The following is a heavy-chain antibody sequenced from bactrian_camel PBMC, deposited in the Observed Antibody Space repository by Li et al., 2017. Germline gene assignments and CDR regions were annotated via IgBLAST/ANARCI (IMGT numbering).Heavy chain of an antibody. Sequence: HVQLVESGGDSVQAGGSLRLSCAASGDTYSTYCMGWFRQAPGKEREGVAVIDSGGSRSYADSVKGRFTISQDVDQNTVWLQMNSLEPEDTAMYYCKRISRESWCSPGEYWGQGTQVTVS. CDR2: IDSGGSR. V-gene: IGHV3S53*01. J-gene: IGHJ4*01. D-gene: IGHD1*01. CDR1: GDTYSTYC. CDR3: KRISRESWCSPGEY.